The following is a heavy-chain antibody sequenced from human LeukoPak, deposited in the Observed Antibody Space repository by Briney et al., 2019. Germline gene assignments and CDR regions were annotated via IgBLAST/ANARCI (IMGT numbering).Heavy chain of an antibody. CDR1: GYTFTSYY. CDR2: INPRGGST. CDR3: ASALGYCSSTSCYTWEGIDY. V-gene: IGHV1-46*01. Sequence: GASVKVSCKASGYTFTSYYMHWVRQAPGQGLEWMGIINPRGGSTSYAQKFQGRVTMTRDTSTSTVYMELSSLRSEDTAVYYCASALGYCSSTSCYTWEGIDYWGQGTLVTVSS. D-gene: IGHD2-2*02. J-gene: IGHJ4*02.